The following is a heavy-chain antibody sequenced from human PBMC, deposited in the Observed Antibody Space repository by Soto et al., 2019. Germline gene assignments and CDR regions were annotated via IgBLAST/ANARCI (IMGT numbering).Heavy chain of an antibody. J-gene: IGHJ5*02. V-gene: IGHV4-31*03. CDR3: ARSVFP. CDR2: IYYIGST. Sequence: TLSLTCTVSGGSSISGGYYWNWIRQHPGKGLEWIGYIYYIGSTYYNPSLKSRVTISLDTSKNQFSLKLSSVTAADTVVYYCARSVFPWGQGTLVTVSS. CDR1: GGSSISGGYY.